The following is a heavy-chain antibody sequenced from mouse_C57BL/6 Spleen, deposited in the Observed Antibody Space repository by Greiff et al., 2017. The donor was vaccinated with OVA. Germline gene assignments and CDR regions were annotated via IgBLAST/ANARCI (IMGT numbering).Heavy chain of an antibody. J-gene: IGHJ4*01. D-gene: IGHD2-2*01. Sequence: QVQLQQSGPELVKPGASVKISCKASGYSFTSYYIHWVKQRPGQGLEWIGWIYPGSGNTKYNEKFKGKATLTADTSSSTAYMQLSSLTSEDSAVYYCARGGGYDGTGYAMDYWGQGTSVTVSS. CDR3: ARGGGYDGTGYAMDY. V-gene: IGHV1-66*01. CDR2: IYPGSGNT. CDR1: GYSFTSYY.